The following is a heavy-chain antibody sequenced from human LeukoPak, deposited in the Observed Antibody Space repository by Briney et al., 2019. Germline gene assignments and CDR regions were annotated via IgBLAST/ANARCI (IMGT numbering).Heavy chain of an antibody. CDR3: ARQDIYDYVWGSYSYTGSNWFDP. CDR1: GGSISSYY. D-gene: IGHD3-16*02. CDR2: IYYSGST. J-gene: IGHJ5*02. V-gene: IGHV4-59*08. Sequence: SETLSLTCTVSGGSISSYYWSWIRQPPGKGLEWIGYIYYSGSTNYNPSLKSRVTISVDTSKNQFSLKLSSVTAADTAVYYCARQDIYDYVWGSYSYTGSNWFDPWGQGTLVTVSS.